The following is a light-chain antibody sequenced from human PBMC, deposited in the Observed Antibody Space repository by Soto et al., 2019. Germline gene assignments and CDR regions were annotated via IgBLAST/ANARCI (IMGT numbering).Light chain of an antibody. CDR1: SSNIGAGYD. V-gene: IGLV1-40*01. CDR2: GNT. Sequence: QSVLTQPPSVSGAPGQRVTISCTGRSSNIGAGYDVHWYQQLPGTAPKLLIYGNTNRPSGVPDRFSGSKSGASASLAITGLQAEDEADYYCQTYDAGLSAYVFGSGTKVTV. J-gene: IGLJ1*01. CDR3: QTYDAGLSAYV.